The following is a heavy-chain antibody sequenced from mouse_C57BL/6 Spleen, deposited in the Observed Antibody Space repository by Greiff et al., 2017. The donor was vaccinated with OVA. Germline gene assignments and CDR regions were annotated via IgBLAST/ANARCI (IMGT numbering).Heavy chain of an antibody. CDR1: GYSITSGYY. CDR2: ISYDGSN. J-gene: IGHJ2*01. D-gene: IGHD1-1*02. CDR3: ARRRWVFDY. Sequence: VQLQQSGPGLVKPSQSLSLTCSVTGYSITSGYYWNWIRQFPGNKLEWMGYISYDGSNNYNPSLKNRISITRDTSKNQFFLKLNSVTTEDTATYYCARRRWVFDYWGQGTTLTVSS. V-gene: IGHV3-6*01.